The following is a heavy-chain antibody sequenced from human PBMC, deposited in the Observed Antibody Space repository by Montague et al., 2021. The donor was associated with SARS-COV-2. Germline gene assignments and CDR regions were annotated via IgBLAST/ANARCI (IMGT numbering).Heavy chain of an antibody. J-gene: IGHJ4*02. V-gene: IGHV4-34*01. D-gene: IGHD6-6*01. CDR2: INHSGNT. CDR1: GGSFSGYL. Sequence: SETLSLTCAVHGGSFSGYLRSWIRQPPGKGLEWIGQINHSGNTNYNPSLMSRVTISVDVSKSQFSLKLSSVTAADTAVYYCARGGSSSSGVYWGQGTLVTVSS. CDR3: ARGGSSSSGVY.